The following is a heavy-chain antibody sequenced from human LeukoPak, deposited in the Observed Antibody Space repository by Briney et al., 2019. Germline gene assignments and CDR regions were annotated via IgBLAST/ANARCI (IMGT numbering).Heavy chain of an antibody. D-gene: IGHD4-17*01. CDR2: IRSGGSA. J-gene: IGHJ3*01. CDR3: ARDPNGDYIGAFDF. V-gene: IGHV3-23*01. CDR1: GFTFSNCA. Sequence: GGSLRLSCAASGFTFSNCAMIWARQAPGQGLEWVSAIRSGGSAKYADPVKARFTISRDNSKNTLYLQMNSLRAEDTALYFCARDPNGDYIGAFDFLGQGTVVTVSS.